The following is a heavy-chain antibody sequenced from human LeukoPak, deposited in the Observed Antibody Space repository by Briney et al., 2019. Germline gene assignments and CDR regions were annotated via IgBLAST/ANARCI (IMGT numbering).Heavy chain of an antibody. V-gene: IGHV3-23*01. CDR2: ISGSGGST. D-gene: IGHD6-13*01. J-gene: IGHJ5*02. CDR1: GFTFSSYA. Sequence: GGSLRLSCAASGFTFSSYAMSWVRQAPGKGLEWVSAISGSGGSTYYADSVKGRFTISRDNSKSTLYLQMNSLRAEDTAVYYCAKVPTPHSSSWYWFDPWGQGTLVTVSS. CDR3: AKVPTPHSSSWYWFDP.